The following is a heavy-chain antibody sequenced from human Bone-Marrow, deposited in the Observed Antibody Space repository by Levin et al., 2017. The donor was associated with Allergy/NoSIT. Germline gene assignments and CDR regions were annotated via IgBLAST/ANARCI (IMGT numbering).Heavy chain of an antibody. D-gene: IGHD3-16*01. CDR3: ATARSNVSPYYYVDV. J-gene: IGHJ6*04. Sequence: ASVKVSCKISGHTLSELAMHWVRQAPGKGLEWMGGFDPEDGVPIYAQNFQGRVTMTEDISADTAYMELRSLRFGDTAVYYCATARSNVSPYYYVDVWGEGTTVIVSS. CDR2: FDPEDGVP. V-gene: IGHV1-24*01. CDR1: GHTLSELA.